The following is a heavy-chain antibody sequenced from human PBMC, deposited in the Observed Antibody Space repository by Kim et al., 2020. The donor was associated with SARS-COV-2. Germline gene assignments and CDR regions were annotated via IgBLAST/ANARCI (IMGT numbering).Heavy chain of an antibody. CDR1: GFTVSSNY. J-gene: IGHJ4*02. CDR3: ARDSGYSYGLSFDY. CDR2: IYNGGST. Sequence: GGSLRLSCAVSGFTVSSNYMSWVRQAPGKGLEWVSVIYNGGSTYYADSVKGRFTISRDNSKNTLYLQMNSLRVEDTAVYYCARDSGYSYGLSFDYWGQGSLLTVSS. D-gene: IGHD5-18*01. V-gene: IGHV3-53*01.